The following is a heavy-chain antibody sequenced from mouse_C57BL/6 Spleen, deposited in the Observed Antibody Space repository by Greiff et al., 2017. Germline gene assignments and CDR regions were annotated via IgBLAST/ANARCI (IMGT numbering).Heavy chain of an antibody. J-gene: IGHJ1*03. CDR3: ARGGAYDYDSWYFDV. Sequence: VQLQQSGPELVKPGASVKISCKASGYAFSSSWINWVKQRPGKGLEWIGRIYPGDGDTNYNGKFKGKATLTADKSSSTYYMQISSLTSEDSAVYCWARGGAYDYDSWYFDVWGTGTTVTVSS. CDR1: GYAFSSSW. V-gene: IGHV1-82*01. D-gene: IGHD2-4*01. CDR2: IYPGDGDT.